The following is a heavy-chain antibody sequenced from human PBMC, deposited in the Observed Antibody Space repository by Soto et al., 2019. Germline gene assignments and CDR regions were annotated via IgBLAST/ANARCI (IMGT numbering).Heavy chain of an antibody. V-gene: IGHV4-31*03. CDR1: GGSISSGGYY. CDR2: IYYSGST. J-gene: IGHJ4*02. Sequence: QVQLQESGPGLVKPSQTLSLTCTVSGGSISSGGYYWSWIRQHPGKGLEWIGYIYYSGSTYYNPSLKSRVTISVDTSKNQFSLKLSSVTAADTAVYYCARSYYDSSGYYYVGGYYFDYWGQGTLVTVSS. D-gene: IGHD3-22*01. CDR3: ARSYYDSSGYYYVGGYYFDY.